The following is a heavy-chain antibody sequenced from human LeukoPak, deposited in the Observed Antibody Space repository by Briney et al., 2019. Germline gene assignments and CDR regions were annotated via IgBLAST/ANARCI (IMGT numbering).Heavy chain of an antibody. Sequence: SETLSLTCTVSGGSISSGSYYWGWIRQPPGKGLEWIGNIYYSGSTYYNPSLKSRVSISVDTSKNQFSLKLNSVTPEDTAVYYCARTTSSYLAPVAFDIWGQGTMVTVSS. CDR3: ARTTSSYLAPVAFDI. CDR1: GGSISSGSYY. J-gene: IGHJ3*02. V-gene: IGHV4-39*07. D-gene: IGHD2-2*01. CDR2: IYYSGST.